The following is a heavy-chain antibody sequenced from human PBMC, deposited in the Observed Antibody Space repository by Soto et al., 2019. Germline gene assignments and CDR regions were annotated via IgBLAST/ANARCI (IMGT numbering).Heavy chain of an antibody. CDR1: GFPFSHYW. CDR3: TSDTFGLRDT. CDR2: INPAGTIT. J-gene: IGHJ5*02. Sequence: MQMVESGGGSVQPGGTLRLSCAASGFPFSHYWMHWVRQTPGKGLVWFSRINPAGTITNYAESVEGRFTISRDNADSAAFLQMNSLSAEDTAIYYCTSDTFGLRDTWGQGTLVTVSS. V-gene: IGHV3-74*01. D-gene: IGHD3-16*01.